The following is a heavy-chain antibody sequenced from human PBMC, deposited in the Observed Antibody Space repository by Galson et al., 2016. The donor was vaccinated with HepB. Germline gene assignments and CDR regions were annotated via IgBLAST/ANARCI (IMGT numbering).Heavy chain of an antibody. CDR2: ISDSGTGT. J-gene: IGHJ4*02. V-gene: IGHV3-23*01. Sequence: SLRLSCAASGFTFSNYAMIWVRQAPGKGLEWVSGISDSGTGTWYADSGKGRFTISRDNSKNTVYLQMNNVRVEDTAVYYCARNKEVGLRTEWAYWGQGTLVTVSS. D-gene: IGHD1-26*01. CDR1: GFTFSNYA. CDR3: ARNKEVGLRTEWAY.